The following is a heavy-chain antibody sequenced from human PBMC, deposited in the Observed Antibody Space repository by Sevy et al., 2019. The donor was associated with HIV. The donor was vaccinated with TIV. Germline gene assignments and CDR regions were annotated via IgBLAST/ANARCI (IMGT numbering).Heavy chain of an antibody. D-gene: IGHD4-17*01. Sequence: SETLSLTCTVSGGSISSSSYYWGWIRQPPGKGLEWIGSIYYSGSTYYNPSLKSRVTISVDTSKNQFSLKLISVTAADTAVYYCARHYDYGDYPSTGERWFDPWGQGTLVTVSS. J-gene: IGHJ5*02. CDR1: GGSISSSSYY. CDR2: IYYSGST. V-gene: IGHV4-39*01. CDR3: ARHYDYGDYPSTGERWFDP.